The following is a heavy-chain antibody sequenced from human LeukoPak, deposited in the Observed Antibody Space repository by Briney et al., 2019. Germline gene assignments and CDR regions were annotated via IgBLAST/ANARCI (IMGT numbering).Heavy chain of an antibody. Sequence: SGGSLRLSCAASGFTFSSYAMHWVRQAPGKGLEWVAVIWYDGSNKYYADSVKGRFTISRDNSKNTLYLQMNSLRAEDTAVYYCASSSIAARSNYWGQGTLVTVSS. J-gene: IGHJ4*02. CDR2: IWYDGSNK. V-gene: IGHV3-33*08. CDR1: GFTFSSYA. D-gene: IGHD6-6*01. CDR3: ASSSIAARSNY.